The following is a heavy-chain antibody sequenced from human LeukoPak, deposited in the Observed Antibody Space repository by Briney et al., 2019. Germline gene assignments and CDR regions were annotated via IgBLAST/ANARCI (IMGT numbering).Heavy chain of an antibody. D-gene: IGHD2-15*01. Sequence: VASVKVSCKASGYTFTSYGITWVRQAPGHGLEWMGWISPYNGNTNYAQNLQGRGTMTTDTSTSTAYMELRSLQSDDTAVYYCARSGTAYCNGGSCYGSKFDPWGQGTLVTVSS. CDR2: ISPYNGNT. CDR1: GYTFTSYG. CDR3: ARSGTAYCNGGSCYGSKFDP. V-gene: IGHV1-18*01. J-gene: IGHJ5*02.